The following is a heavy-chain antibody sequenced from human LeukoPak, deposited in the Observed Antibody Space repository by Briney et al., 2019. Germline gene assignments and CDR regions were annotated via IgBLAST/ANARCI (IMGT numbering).Heavy chain of an antibody. CDR1: GGSFSGYY. V-gene: IGHV4-34*01. D-gene: IGHD1-26*01. J-gene: IGHJ4*02. CDR3: ARAIEVGAMTPFDY. Sequence: LETLSLTCAVYGGSFSGYYWSWIRQPPGKGLEWIGEINHSGSTYYNPSLKSRVTISVDTSKNQFSLRLSSVTAADTAVYYCARAIEVGAMTPFDYWGQGTLVTVSS. CDR2: INHSGST.